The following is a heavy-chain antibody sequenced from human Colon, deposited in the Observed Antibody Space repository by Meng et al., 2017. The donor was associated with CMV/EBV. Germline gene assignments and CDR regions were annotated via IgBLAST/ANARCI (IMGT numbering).Heavy chain of an antibody. V-gene: IGHV1-2*02. CDR1: GYMFTDHY. Sequence: SGYMFTDHYLHWVRQAPGQGLEWMGWIDPKTRATNYAQDFRDRVTMTGDTSTNIAYMELRSLRSDDTAIYFCARGACRGPCALDYWGQGAPVTVSS. CDR3: ARGACRGPCALDY. CDR2: IDPKTRAT. J-gene: IGHJ4*02.